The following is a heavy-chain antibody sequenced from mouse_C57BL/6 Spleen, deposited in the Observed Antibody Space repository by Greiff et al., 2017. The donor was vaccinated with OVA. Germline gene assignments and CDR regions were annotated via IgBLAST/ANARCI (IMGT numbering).Heavy chain of an antibody. D-gene: IGHD1-1*02. J-gene: IGHJ1*03. V-gene: IGHV5-6*01. CDR2: ISSGGSYT. Sequence: EVHLVESGGDLVKPGGSLKLSCAASGFTFSSYGMSWVRQTPDKRLEWVATISSGGSYTYYPDSVKGRFTISRDNAKNTLYLQMSSLKSEDTAMYYCARHGNWYFDVWGTGTTVTVSS. CDR3: ARHGNWYFDV. CDR1: GFTFSSYG.